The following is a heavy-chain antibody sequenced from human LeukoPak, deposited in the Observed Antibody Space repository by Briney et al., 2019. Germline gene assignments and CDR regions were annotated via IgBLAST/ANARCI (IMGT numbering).Heavy chain of an antibody. CDR2: ISSSGSTI. Sequence: GGSLRLSCAASGFTFSDYYMSWIRQAPGKGLEWVSYISSSGSTIYYADSVKGRFTISRDNAKNSLYLQMDSLRAEDTAVYYCARDSVGVPTDFDYWGQGTLVTVSS. CDR3: ARDSVGVPTDFDY. J-gene: IGHJ4*02. D-gene: IGHD1-26*01. V-gene: IGHV3-11*04. CDR1: GFTFSDYY.